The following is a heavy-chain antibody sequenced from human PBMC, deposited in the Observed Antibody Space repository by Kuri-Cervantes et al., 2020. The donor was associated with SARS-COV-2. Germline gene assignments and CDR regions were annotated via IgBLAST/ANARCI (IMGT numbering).Heavy chain of an antibody. CDR3: ARHRLKRITIFGVITASAFDY. D-gene: IGHD3-3*01. CDR1: GGSFSGYY. CDR2: INHSGST. Sequence: ESLKISCAVYGGSFSGYYWSWFRQPPGKGLEWIGEINHSGSTNYNPSLKSRVTISVDTSKNQFSLKLSSVTAADTAVYYCARHRLKRITIFGVITASAFDYWGQGTLVTVSS. V-gene: IGHV4-34*01. J-gene: IGHJ4*02.